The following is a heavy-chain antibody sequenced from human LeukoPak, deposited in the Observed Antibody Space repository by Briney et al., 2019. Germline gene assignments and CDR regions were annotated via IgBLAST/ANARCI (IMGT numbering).Heavy chain of an antibody. D-gene: IGHD3-3*01. J-gene: IGHJ4*02. Sequence: GGSLRLSCVASGFTFGKYWMSWVRQAPGKGLEWVANMKLDGSEKNYVDSVKGRFTISRDNTKNSLYLQMNSLRVEDTAVLYCARDQYDTWSRRGNFDSWGQGTLVIVSS. CDR1: GFTFGKYW. CDR2: MKLDGSEK. V-gene: IGHV3-7*03. CDR3: ARDQYDTWSRRGNFDS.